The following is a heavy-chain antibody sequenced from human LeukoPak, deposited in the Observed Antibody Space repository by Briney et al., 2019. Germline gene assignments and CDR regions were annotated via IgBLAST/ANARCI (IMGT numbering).Heavy chain of an antibody. Sequence: PGGSLRLSCAASGFTFNHYAMSWVRQAPGKGLEWVSGINHHGHTFYADSVKGRFTISRDNSKNTLYLQMNSLRAEDTAVYYCARDFCSGGSCYPDAFDIWGQGTMVTVSS. CDR1: GFTFNHYA. CDR3: ARDFCSGGSCYPDAFDI. D-gene: IGHD2-15*01. CDR2: INHHGHT. J-gene: IGHJ3*02. V-gene: IGHV3-23*01.